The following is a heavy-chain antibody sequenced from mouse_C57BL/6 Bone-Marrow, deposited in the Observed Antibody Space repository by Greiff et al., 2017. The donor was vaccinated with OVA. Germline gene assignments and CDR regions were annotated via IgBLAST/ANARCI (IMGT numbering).Heavy chain of an antibody. J-gene: IGHJ4*01. D-gene: IGHD1-1*01. CDR1: GYTFTDYN. Sequence: VQLQQSGPELVKPGASVKIPCKASGYTFTDYNMDWVKQSHGKSLEWIGDINPNNGGTIYNQKFKGKATLTVDKSSSTAYMELRSLTSEDTAVYYCARNTVVANAMDYWGQGTSVTVSS. CDR3: ARNTVVANAMDY. V-gene: IGHV1-18*01. CDR2: INPNNGGT.